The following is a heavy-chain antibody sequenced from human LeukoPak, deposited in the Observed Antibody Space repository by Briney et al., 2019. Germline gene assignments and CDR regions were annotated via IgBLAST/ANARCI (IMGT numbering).Heavy chain of an antibody. CDR1: GFTFSSYA. D-gene: IGHD2-2*01. Sequence: GGSLRLSCAASGFTFSSYAMHWVRQAPGKGLEWVAVISYDGSNKYYADSVKGRFTISRDNSKNTLYLQMNSLRAEDTAVYYCARDDPLSVFDIWGQGTMVTVSS. J-gene: IGHJ3*02. V-gene: IGHV3-30*04. CDR2: ISYDGSNK. CDR3: ARDDPLSVFDI.